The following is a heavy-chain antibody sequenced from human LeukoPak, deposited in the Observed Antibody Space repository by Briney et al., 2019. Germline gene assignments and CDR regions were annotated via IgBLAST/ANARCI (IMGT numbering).Heavy chain of an antibody. CDR1: GFTFSSYA. Sequence: GGSLRLSCAASGFTFSSYAMHWVRQAPGKGLEWVAVISYDGSNKYYADSVKGRFTISRDNSKNTLYLQMNSLRAEDTAVYYCARTPFGDGYRYYGMDVWGQGTTVTVSS. J-gene: IGHJ6*02. CDR3: ARTPFGDGYRYYGMDV. D-gene: IGHD3-10*01. V-gene: IGHV3-30-3*02. CDR2: ISYDGSNK.